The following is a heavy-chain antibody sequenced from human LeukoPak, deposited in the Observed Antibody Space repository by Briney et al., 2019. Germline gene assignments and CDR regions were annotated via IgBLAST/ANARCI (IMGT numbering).Heavy chain of an antibody. J-gene: IGHJ4*02. V-gene: IGHV3-23*01. CDR3: AKDRRMVRGARFDY. Sequence: GGSLRLSCAASGFTFSNCGMSWVRQAPGKGLEWVSDISGGGYTTHYADSVKGRFTISRDTSKNTLYLQMNSLRAEDTAVYYCAKDRRMVRGARFDYWGQGTLVTVSP. D-gene: IGHD3-10*01. CDR2: ISGGGYTT. CDR1: GFTFSNCG.